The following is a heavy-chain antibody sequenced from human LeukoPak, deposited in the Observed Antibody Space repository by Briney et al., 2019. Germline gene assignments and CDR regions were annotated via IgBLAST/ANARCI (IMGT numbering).Heavy chain of an antibody. J-gene: IGHJ4*02. D-gene: IGHD3-10*01. CDR3: ARDLGIDYGSVDN. CDR1: GFTFSSYS. V-gene: IGHV3-21*01. CDR2: ISSSSSYI. Sequence: GGSLRLSCAASGFTFSSYSMNWVRQAPGKGLEWVSSISSSSSYIYYTDSVKGRFTISRDNAKNSLYLQMNSLRAEDTAVYYCARDLGIDYGSVDNWGQGTLVTVSS.